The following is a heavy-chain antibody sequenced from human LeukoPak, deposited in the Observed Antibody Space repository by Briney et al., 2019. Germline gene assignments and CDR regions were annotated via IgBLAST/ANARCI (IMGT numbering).Heavy chain of an antibody. CDR2: ISGSGDST. V-gene: IGHV3-23*01. CDR3: ARDGSSGWVYYFDY. Sequence: QTGGSLRLSCAASGFTFSSYAMSWVRQAPGKGLEWVSVISGSGDSTIYADSVKGRFTISRDNSKNTLYLQMNSLRVEDTAVYYCARDGSSGWVYYFDYWGQGTLVTVSS. J-gene: IGHJ4*02. D-gene: IGHD6-19*01. CDR1: GFTFSSYA.